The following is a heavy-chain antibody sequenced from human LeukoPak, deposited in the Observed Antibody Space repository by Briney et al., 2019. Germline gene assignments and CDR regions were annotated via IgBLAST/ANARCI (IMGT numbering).Heavy chain of an antibody. V-gene: IGHV3-7*01. J-gene: IGHJ4*02. D-gene: IGHD3-22*01. CDR2: IHQVGSEK. CDR1: GFIFSAFR. Sequence: GGSLRLSCAASGFIFSAFRMNWVRQAPGKGLEWVANIHQVGSEKYYADSVKGRFTISRDNAKNSLYLQMNSLRAEDTAVYYCARFSDSSDYYLPFDYWGQGTLVTVSS. CDR3: ARFSDSSDYYLPFDY.